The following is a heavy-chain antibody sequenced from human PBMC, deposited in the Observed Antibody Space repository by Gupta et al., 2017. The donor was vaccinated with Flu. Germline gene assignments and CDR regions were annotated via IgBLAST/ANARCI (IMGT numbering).Heavy chain of an antibody. CDR3: ARRAVVAVGDDYYYDDRDG. CDR2: IIPALETE. D-gene: IGHD2-21*02. Sequence: VHLVPSGAEMKEPASSVRVSCTTSGGTFGRFAVSWVRQAPGQGLEWMGGIIPALETENYAQKVEDRLKISADESASTVHLDVTSVRSEDTALYYCARRAVVAVGDDYYYDDRDGWGPGTTGTVSS. CDR1: GGTFGRFA. J-gene: IGHJ6*02. V-gene: IGHV1-69*01.